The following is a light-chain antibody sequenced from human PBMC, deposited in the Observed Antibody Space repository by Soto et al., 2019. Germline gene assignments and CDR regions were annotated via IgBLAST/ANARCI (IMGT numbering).Light chain of an antibody. Sequence: QSVLTQPPSASGSPGQSVTISCTGTSSDIGYYDYVSWYQQHPGKAPKLMIYEVTKRPSGVPDRFFGSKSDNTAFLTVFGLQAEDEADYYCSSYAGSNNFVFGTGTKLTVL. J-gene: IGLJ1*01. CDR3: SSYAGSNNFV. CDR1: SSDIGYYDY. V-gene: IGLV2-8*01. CDR2: EVT.